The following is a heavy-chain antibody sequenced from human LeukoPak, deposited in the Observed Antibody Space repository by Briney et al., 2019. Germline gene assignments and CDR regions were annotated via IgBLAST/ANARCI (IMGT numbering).Heavy chain of an antibody. J-gene: IGHJ4*02. CDR1: GYTFTGFH. CDR2: INPDSGAT. CDR3: IFNPGGFDY. Sequence: GASVKVSCKASGYTFTGFHIHWVRQAPGQGLEYMGWINPDSGATSYTQSFQGRVTMTRDTSISTAYLDLSGLRPDDTAVYYCIFNPGGFDYWGQGTLVTVSS. D-gene: IGHD3-3*01. V-gene: IGHV1-2*02.